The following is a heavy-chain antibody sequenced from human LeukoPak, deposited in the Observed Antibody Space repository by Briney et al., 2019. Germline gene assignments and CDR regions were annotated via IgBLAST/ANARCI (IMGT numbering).Heavy chain of an antibody. D-gene: IGHD2-2*01. Sequence: PSETLSLTCTVSGGSVSSYYWSWIRQPPGKGLGWIGYIYYSGSTNYNPSLKSRVTISVDTSKNQFSLKLSSVTAADTAVYYCATSPTQVDCTSTSCREYFPHWGQGTLVTVSP. V-gene: IGHV4-59*02. J-gene: IGHJ1*01. CDR2: IYYSGST. CDR1: GGSVSSYY. CDR3: ATSPTQVDCTSTSCREYFPH.